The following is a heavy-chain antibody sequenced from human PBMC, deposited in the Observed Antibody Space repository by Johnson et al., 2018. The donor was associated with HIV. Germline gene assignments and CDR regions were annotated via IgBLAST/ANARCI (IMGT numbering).Heavy chain of an antibody. CDR2: ISYDGSNK. CDR1: GFTFSSYA. J-gene: IGHJ3*02. Sequence: QMQLVESGGGVVQPGRSLRLSCAASGFTFSSYAMHWVRQAPGKGLEWVAVISYDGSNKYYADPVKGLFTISRDNSKNTLYLQMNSLRAEDTAVYYCARGRAVAAKSGAGAFDIWGQGTMVTVSS. CDR3: ARGRAVAAKSGAGAFDI. V-gene: IGHV3-30-3*01. D-gene: IGHD2-15*01.